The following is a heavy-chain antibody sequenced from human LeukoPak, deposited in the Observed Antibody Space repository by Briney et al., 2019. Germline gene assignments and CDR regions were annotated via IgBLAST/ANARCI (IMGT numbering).Heavy chain of an antibody. CDR3: ARGGRFTMGAADTIDY. Sequence: ASVKVSCKASGYTFTSYDINWVRQATGQGLEWMGWMNPNSGNTGYAQKFHGRVTMTRNTSISTAYMELSSLRSEDTAVYYCARGGRFTMGAADTIDYWGQGTLVTVSS. J-gene: IGHJ4*02. V-gene: IGHV1-8*01. D-gene: IGHD6-13*01. CDR1: GYTFTSYD. CDR2: MNPNSGNT.